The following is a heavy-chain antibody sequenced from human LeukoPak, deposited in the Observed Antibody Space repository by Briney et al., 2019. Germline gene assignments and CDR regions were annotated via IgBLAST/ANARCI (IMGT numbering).Heavy chain of an antibody. V-gene: IGHV4-59*01. J-gene: IGHJ4*02. Sequence: SETLSLTCTVSGGSISSYYWSWIRQSPGTGLEWIGYIYYSGSTNYNPSLKSRVTISVDTSKNQFSLKLSSVTAADTAVYYCARGLMMAVAGRGEFHYWGQGTLVTVST. D-gene: IGHD6-13*01. CDR3: ARGLMMAVAGRGEFHY. CDR2: IYYSGST. CDR1: GGSISSYY.